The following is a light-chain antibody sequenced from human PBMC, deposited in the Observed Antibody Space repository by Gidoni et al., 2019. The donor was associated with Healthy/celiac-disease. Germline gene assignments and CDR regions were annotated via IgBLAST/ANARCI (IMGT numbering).Light chain of an antibody. CDR1: QGISSD. CDR2: AAS. V-gene: IGKV1-8*01. CDR3: QQYYSYPELT. J-gene: IGKJ4*01. Sequence: AIRMTQSPSSFSASTGDRVTITCRASQGISSDLAWYQQKPGKAPKLLIYAASTLQSGVPSRFSGSGSRTDFTLTMSCLQSEDFATYYCQQYYSYPELTFGGGTKVEIK.